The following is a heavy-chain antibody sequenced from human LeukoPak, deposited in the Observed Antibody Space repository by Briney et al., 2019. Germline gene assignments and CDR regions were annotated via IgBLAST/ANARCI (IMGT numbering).Heavy chain of an antibody. CDR3: AQSPAFRPDAFDI. Sequence: GGSLRLSCAASGFTFSSYAMSWVRQAPGKGLEWVSAISGSGGSTYYADSVKGRFTISRDNSKNTLYLQMNSLRAEDTAVYYCAQSPAFRPDAFDIWGQGTMVTVSS. CDR2: ISGSGGST. D-gene: IGHD6-6*01. V-gene: IGHV3-23*01. J-gene: IGHJ3*02. CDR1: GFTFSSYA.